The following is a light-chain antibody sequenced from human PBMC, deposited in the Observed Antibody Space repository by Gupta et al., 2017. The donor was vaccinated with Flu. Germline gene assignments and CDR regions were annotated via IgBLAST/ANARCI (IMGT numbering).Light chain of an antibody. CDR2: LGS. J-gene: IGKJ1*01. CDR3: TQCAHCPRT. Sequence: TTGHPASISCGSSQCSVDSDVSTILPWPQQTPCQSPRRLIYLGSPRAPGIPDTFSGSGSGTDFTLKISSVEAEDVGVYSCTQCAHCPRTFGQGTKVEIK. V-gene: IGKV2-30*01. CDR1: QCSVDSDVSTI.